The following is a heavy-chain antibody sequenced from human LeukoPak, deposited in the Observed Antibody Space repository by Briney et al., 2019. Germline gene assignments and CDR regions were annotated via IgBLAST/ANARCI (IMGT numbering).Heavy chain of an antibody. CDR3: ATSTTTGIYWYFDL. D-gene: IGHD1-1*01. Sequence: SVKVSCKASGGTFSSYAISWVRQAPGQGLEWMGGIIPIFGTANYAQKFQGRVTITMDESTSTAYMELSSLRSEDTAVYYCATSTTTGIYWYFDLWGRGTLVTVSS. CDR2: IIPIFGTA. J-gene: IGHJ2*01. V-gene: IGHV1-69*05. CDR1: GGTFSSYA.